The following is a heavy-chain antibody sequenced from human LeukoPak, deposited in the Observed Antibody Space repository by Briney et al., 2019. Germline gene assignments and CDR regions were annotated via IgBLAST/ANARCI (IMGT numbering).Heavy chain of an antibody. CDR1: GFTFSRYG. CDR3: AKDKLDLYYFDY. J-gene: IGHJ4*02. V-gene: IGHV3-30*18. CDR2: ISYDGSNK. Sequence: PGGSLRLSCAASGFTFSRYGMHWVRQAPGKGLEWVAFISYDGSNKYYADSLKGRFTISRDNSKNTLYLQMNSLRAEDTAVYYCAKDKLDLYYFDYWGQGTLVTVSS. D-gene: IGHD1-1*01.